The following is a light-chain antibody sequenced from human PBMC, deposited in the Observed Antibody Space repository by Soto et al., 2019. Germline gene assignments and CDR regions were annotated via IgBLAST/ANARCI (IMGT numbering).Light chain of an antibody. CDR3: CSYAGSSTL. V-gene: IGLV2-23*02. Sequence: QSALTQPASVSGSPGQSITISCTGSSSDVGNYNLVSWYQQHPGKAPKLMIYEVIKRPSGVSNRFSGSKSGNTASLTISGLQAEDEADYCCCSYAGSSTLFGGGTKLTVL. CDR1: SSDVGNYNL. J-gene: IGLJ2*01. CDR2: EVI.